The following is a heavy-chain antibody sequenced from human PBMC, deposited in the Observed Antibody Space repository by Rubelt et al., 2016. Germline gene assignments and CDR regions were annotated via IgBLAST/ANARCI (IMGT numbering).Heavy chain of an antibody. CDR2: ISSRRSYI. CDR1: GFTFSSYS. CDR3: ARVDGYDY. Sequence: EVQLVESGGGLVKPGGSLRLSCAASGFTFSSYSMNWVRRAPGKGLEWVSSISSRRSYIYYADSGKGRCTTSKDNAKNSLYLQMNSLRAEDTAVYYCARVDGYDYWGQGTLVTVSS. J-gene: IGHJ4*02. V-gene: IGHV3-21*01. D-gene: IGHD5-18*01.